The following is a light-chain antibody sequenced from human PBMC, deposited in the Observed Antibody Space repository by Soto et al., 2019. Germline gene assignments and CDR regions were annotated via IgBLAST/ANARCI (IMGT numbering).Light chain of an antibody. Sequence: DIQMTQSPSSLSASVGDRVTITCRESQSISSYLNWYQQKPGKAPKLLISAASSLQSGVPSRLSGSVSRTDFTLTISSLQPEDFATYYCQQSHSTPLTFGGATTVDIK. CDR3: QQSHSTPLT. CDR2: AAS. J-gene: IGKJ4*01. CDR1: QSISSY. V-gene: IGKV1-39*01.